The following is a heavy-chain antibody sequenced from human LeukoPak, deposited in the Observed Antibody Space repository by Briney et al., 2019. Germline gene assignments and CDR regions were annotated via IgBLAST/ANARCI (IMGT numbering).Heavy chain of an antibody. Sequence: ASVKVSCKASGYTLSNNGITWVRQAPGQGLEWMGWIAADNRKTYYAQNLQDRVTMTTDSSTNTAYMDLRSLRSDDTAVYYCARTTLKWELRNPYYFDYWGQGTLVTVSS. V-gene: IGHV1-18*01. D-gene: IGHD1-26*01. CDR3: ARTTLKWELRNPYYFDY. J-gene: IGHJ4*02. CDR1: GYTLSNNG. CDR2: IAADNRKT.